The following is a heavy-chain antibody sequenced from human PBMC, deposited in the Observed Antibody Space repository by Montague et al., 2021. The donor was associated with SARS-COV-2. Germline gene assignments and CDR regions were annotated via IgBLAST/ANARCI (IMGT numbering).Heavy chain of an antibody. CDR2: INHSGST. D-gene: IGHD4-17*01. Sequence: SETLSLTCTVSGGSISSYYWSWIRQPPGKALEWIGEINHSGSTNYNPSLKSRVTIAVDTSKNQVSLKLTSVTAADTAVFYCARSTVTNSPFGFSNKLRSRYNGMDVWGQGTTVTVSS. J-gene: IGHJ6*02. CDR1: GGSISSYY. V-gene: IGHV4-34*01. CDR3: ARSTVTNSPFGFSNKLRSRYNGMDV.